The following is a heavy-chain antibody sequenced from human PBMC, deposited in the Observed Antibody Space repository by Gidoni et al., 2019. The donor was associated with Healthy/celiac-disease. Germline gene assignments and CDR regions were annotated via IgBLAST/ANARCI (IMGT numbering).Heavy chain of an antibody. CDR2: ISAYNGTT. Sequence: QVQLVQSGAEAKKPGASVTVSCKASAYTFTSSGISWVRQAPGQGLEWMGWISAYNGTTNEAQKHQGRVTMTTDTSTSTAYMELRSLRSDNTAVYYCAGDPPRYYYVGSGSEPIDYWGQGTLVTVSS. V-gene: IGHV1-18*01. CDR3: AGDPPRYYYVGSGSEPIDY. CDR1: AYTFTSSG. D-gene: IGHD3-22*01. J-gene: IGHJ4*02.